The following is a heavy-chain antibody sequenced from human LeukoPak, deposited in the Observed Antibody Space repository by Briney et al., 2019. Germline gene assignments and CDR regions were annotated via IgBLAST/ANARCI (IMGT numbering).Heavy chain of an antibody. J-gene: IGHJ4*02. CDR1: GYTFTSYG. Sequence: ASVKVSCKASGYTFTSYGISWVRQAPGQGLEWMGWISAYNGNTNYAQKLQGRVTMTTDTSTSTAYMELRSLRSDDTAVYYCARLDCSSTSCYFHFSFDYWGQGTLVTVSS. CDR2: ISAYNGNT. D-gene: IGHD2-2*01. V-gene: IGHV1-18*01. CDR3: ARLDCSSTSCYFHFSFDY.